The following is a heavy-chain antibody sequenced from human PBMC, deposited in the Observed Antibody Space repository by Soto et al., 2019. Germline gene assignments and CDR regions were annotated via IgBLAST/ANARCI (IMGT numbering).Heavy chain of an antibody. CDR3: AKDRGIIVKAGDAFDD. Sequence: GGSLRLSCASSGFTLSMSAVNWVRQAPGKGLEWVSYISDSGDRTYYADSVKGRFTISRDRSKNTVSLKMDSLRAEDTAVYYCAKDRGIIVKAGDAFDDWRKGTKVAVSS. CDR2: ISDSGDRT. D-gene: IGHD3-16*02. J-gene: IGHJ3*01. CDR1: GFTLSMSA. V-gene: IGHV3-23*01.